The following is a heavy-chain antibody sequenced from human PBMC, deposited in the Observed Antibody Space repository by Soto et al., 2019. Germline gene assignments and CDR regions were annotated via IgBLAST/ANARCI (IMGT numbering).Heavy chain of an antibody. V-gene: IGHV3-30*18. Sequence: PGGAVRLTCAACGFSFSGYGMHWVRQAPGRGLEWVTVISDDGNRKYYGESVKGRFSVSRDNDKDTLYLQMNGLRPEDTGVYYCAKDRRQLSALDMWGQGTTVTVSS. CDR1: GFSFSGYG. CDR3: AKDRRQLSALDM. D-gene: IGHD6-6*01. CDR2: ISDDGNRK. J-gene: IGHJ3*02.